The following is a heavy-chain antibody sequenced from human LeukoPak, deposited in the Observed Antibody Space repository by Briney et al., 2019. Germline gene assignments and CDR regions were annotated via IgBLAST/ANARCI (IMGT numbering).Heavy chain of an antibody. J-gene: IGHJ6*02. V-gene: IGHV3-53*01. CDR2: IYSGGST. CDR1: GFTVSSNY. Sequence: GGSLRLSCAASGFTVSSNYMSWVRQAPGKGPEWVSVIYSGGSTYYADSVKGRFTISRDNSKNTLYLQMNSLRAEDTAVYYCASHDFWSGSSYGMDVWGQGTTVTVSS. D-gene: IGHD3-3*01. CDR3: ASHDFWSGSSYGMDV.